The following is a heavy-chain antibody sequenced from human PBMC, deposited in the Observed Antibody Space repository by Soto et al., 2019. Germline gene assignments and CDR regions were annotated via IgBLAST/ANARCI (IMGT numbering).Heavy chain of an antibody. V-gene: IGHV4-59*01. J-gene: IGHJ4*02. D-gene: IGHD1-26*01. CDR2: IYYSGST. CDR1: GGSISSYY. Sequence: XXTLSLPFTVSGGSISSYYWRWIRQPPGKGLEWIGYIYYSGSTNYNPSLKSRVTISVDTSKNQFSLKMSSVTAADTAVYYCARRYGGNFDYWGQGTLVTVSP. CDR3: ARRYGGNFDY.